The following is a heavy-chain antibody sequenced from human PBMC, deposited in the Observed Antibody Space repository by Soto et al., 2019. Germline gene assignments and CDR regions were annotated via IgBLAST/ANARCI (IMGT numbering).Heavy chain of an antibody. CDR1: GFTFSSYN. J-gene: IGHJ4*02. V-gene: IGHV3-48*02. CDR2: ISPSSSTI. CDR3: ARDANYYDLDY. Sequence: EVQLVESGGGLVQPGGSLRLSCAASGFTFSSYNMNWVRQAPGKGLEWVSFISPSSSTISYADSVKGRFTISRDNAKNSLYLQVNSLRDEDTAEYYCARDANYYDLDYWGQGTLVTVSS. D-gene: IGHD3-22*01.